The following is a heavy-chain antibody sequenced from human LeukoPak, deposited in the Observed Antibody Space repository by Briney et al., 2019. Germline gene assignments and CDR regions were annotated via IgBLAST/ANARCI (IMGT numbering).Heavy chain of an antibody. CDR1: GYTFTGYY. CDR2: INPNSGGT. Sequence: ASVKVSCKASGYTFTGYYMHWVRQAPGQGLEWMGWINPNSGGTNYAQKFQGRVTMTRDTSISTAYMELSRLKASDTAMYYCLVSSNYYYYYGLDVWGQGTTVTVSS. D-gene: IGHD2-2*01. V-gene: IGHV1-2*02. J-gene: IGHJ6*02. CDR3: LVSSNYYYYYGLDV.